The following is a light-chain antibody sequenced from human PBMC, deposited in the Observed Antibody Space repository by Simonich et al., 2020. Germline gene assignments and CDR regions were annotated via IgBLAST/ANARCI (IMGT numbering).Light chain of an antibody. Sequence: DIVMTQSPDSLAVSLGERATINCKSSQSVLYSSTNKNYLAWYQQKPGQPPKLLIYWAATRESGVPDRCSGSGSGTEFTLTSSSLQAEDVAVYYCQQYYSTPYTFGQGTKLEIK. J-gene: IGKJ2*01. CDR3: QQYYSTPYT. CDR2: WAA. V-gene: IGKV4-1*01. CDR1: QSVLYSSTNKNY.